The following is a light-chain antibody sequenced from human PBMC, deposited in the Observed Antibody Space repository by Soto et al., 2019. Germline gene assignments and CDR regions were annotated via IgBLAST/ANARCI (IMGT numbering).Light chain of an antibody. CDR3: SSYTSSRIWV. CDR1: SSDVGGYNY. J-gene: IGLJ3*02. CDR2: EVT. V-gene: IGLV2-14*01. Sequence: QSVLTQPASVSGSSGQSITISCTGTSSDVGGYNYVSWYQQHPGKAPKLLIYEVTNRPSGVSNRFSGSKSGNTASLTISGLQAEDEADYYCSSYTSSRIWVFGGGTKVTVL.